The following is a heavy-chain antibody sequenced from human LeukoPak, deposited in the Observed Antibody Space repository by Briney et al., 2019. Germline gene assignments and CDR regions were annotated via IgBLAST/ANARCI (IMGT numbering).Heavy chain of an antibody. Sequence: PSETLSLTCTVSGGSISSYYWSWIRQPPGKGLERIGYIYYSGSTNYNPSLKSRVTISVDTSKNQFSLKLSSVTAADTAVYYCARGYSYGYVDYWGQGTLVTVSS. CDR1: GGSISSYY. CDR2: IYYSGST. CDR3: ARGYSYGYVDY. V-gene: IGHV4-59*01. J-gene: IGHJ4*02. D-gene: IGHD5-18*01.